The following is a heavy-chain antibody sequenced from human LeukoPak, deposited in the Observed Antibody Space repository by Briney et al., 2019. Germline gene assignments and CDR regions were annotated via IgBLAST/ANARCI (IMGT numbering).Heavy chain of an antibody. J-gene: IGHJ5*02. D-gene: IGHD3-3*01. CDR3: ARRITIFGVAGPFYP. Sequence: SVKVSCKASGGTFSSYAISWVRQAPGQGLEWMGGIIPIFGTANYAQKFQGRVTITADESTSTAYMELSSMRSEDTAVYYCARRITIFGVAGPFYPWGQGTLVTVSS. CDR1: GGTFSSYA. V-gene: IGHV1-69*13. CDR2: IIPIFGTA.